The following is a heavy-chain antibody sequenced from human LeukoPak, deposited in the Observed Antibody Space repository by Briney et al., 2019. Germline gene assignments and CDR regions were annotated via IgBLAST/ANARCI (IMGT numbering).Heavy chain of an antibody. V-gene: IGHV4-39*01. CDR3: ARHTAMVTGFDY. D-gene: IGHD5-18*01. Sequence: SETLSLTCTVSGGSISSSSYNWGWIRQPPGKGLEWIGSIYYSGSTYYNPSPKSRVTISVDMSKNQFSLKLSSVTAADTAVYYCARHTAMVTGFDYWGQGTLVTVSS. CDR2: IYYSGST. J-gene: IGHJ4*02. CDR1: GGSISSSSYN.